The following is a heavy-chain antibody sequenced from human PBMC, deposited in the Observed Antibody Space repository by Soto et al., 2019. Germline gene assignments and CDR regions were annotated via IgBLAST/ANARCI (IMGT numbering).Heavy chain of an antibody. CDR2: IGTSGGST. V-gene: IGHV3-23*01. J-gene: IGHJ4*02. CDR1: GFTFSSYV. Sequence: GGSLRLSCAASGFTFSSYVMSWVRQAPGKGLEWVSSIGTSGGSTYYADSVKGRFTISRDNSKNTLYLQMNSLRAEDTAIYYCAKHGIVVATAINYWGQGTLVTVS. D-gene: IGHD2-21*02. CDR3: AKHGIVVATAINY.